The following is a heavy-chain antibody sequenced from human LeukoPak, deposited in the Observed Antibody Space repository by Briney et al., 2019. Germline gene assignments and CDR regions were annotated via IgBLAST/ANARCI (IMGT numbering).Heavy chain of an antibody. CDR2: ISNDGSNK. CDR1: GFTFKTYG. V-gene: IGHV3-30*03. J-gene: IGHJ4*02. D-gene: IGHD2-8*01. CDR3: ARDPNGNLHFDY. Sequence: AGGSLRLSCAASGFTFKTYGTHWVRQAPGKGLEWVAAISNDGSNKLYGDSVKGRFTFSRDTSKNTLYLEMSSLRTEDTAVYYCARDPNGNLHFDYWGQGTLVTVSS.